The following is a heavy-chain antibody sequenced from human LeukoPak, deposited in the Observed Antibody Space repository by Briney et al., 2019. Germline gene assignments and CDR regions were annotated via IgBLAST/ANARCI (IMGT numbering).Heavy chain of an antibody. CDR2: IRSKANSYAT. CDR3: TRHVPLGYCSSTSCYAFDY. D-gene: IGHD2-2*01. V-gene: IGHV3-73*01. J-gene: IGHJ4*02. Sequence: PGGSLRFSCAASGFTFSGSAMHWVRQASGKGLEWVGRIRSKANSYATAYAASVKGRFTISRDDSKNTAYLQMNSLKTEDTAVYYCTRHVPLGYCSSTSCYAFDYWGQGTLVTVSS. CDR1: GFTFSGSA.